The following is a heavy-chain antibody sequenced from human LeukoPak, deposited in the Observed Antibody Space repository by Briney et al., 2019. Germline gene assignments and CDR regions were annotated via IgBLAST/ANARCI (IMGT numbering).Heavy chain of an antibody. Sequence: SGPTLVNPTQTLTLTCTFSGFSLSTTGVGVGWIRQPPGKTLEWLALINWNDIKRYSPSLKSRLTITKDTSKNQVVLTMTNMDPVDTATYYCAHRGGSGSYYNVVFDYWGQGTLVTVSS. V-gene: IGHV2-5*01. D-gene: IGHD3-10*01. J-gene: IGHJ4*02. CDR2: INWNDIK. CDR3: AHRGGSGSYYNVVFDY. CDR1: GFSLSTTGVG.